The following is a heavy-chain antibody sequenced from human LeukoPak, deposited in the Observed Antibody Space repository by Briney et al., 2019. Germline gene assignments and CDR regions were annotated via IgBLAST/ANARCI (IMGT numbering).Heavy chain of an antibody. J-gene: IGHJ5*01. CDR3: VRDWDHFDFDS. D-gene: IGHD1-26*01. CDR2: IKGDGSHT. V-gene: IGHV3-74*01. Sequence: PSETLSLTCTVSGGSISSYYWSWIRQAPGKGLVWISRIKGDGSHTIYADSVEGRFTISRDNAKNTLFLQMESLRVEDTAVYYCVRDWDHFDFDSWGQGTLVTVAS. CDR1: GGSISSYY.